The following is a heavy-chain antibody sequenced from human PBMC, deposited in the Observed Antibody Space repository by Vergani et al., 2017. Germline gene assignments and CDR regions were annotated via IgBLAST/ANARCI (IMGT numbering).Heavy chain of an antibody. D-gene: IGHD2-15*01. J-gene: IGHJ6*02. Sequence: EVQLVESGGGLVKPGGSLRLSCAASGFTFSNAWMSWVRQAPGKGLEWVGRIKSKTDGGTTDYAAPVKGRFTISRDDSKNTLYLQMNSLKTEDTAVYYCTTGADSGGSCYECGYYYYGMDVWGQGTTVTVSS. CDR1: GFTFSNAW. CDR3: TTGADSGGSCYECGYYYYGMDV. CDR2: IKSKTDGGTT. V-gene: IGHV3-15*01.